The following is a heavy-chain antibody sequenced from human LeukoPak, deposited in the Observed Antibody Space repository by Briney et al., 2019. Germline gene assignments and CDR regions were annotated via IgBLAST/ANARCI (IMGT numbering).Heavy chain of an antibody. CDR3: ARAFGSSAYYYY. CDR1: GYTFTDYY. Sequence: ASVKVSCKTSGYTFTDYYIHWVRQAPGQGLEWMGWINPDSGGTYYAQRFQGRVTMTRDTSISTAYMELSRLISDDTAVYYCARAFGSSAYYYYWGQGTLVTVSS. J-gene: IGHJ4*02. V-gene: IGHV1-2*02. CDR2: INPDSGGT. D-gene: IGHD3-22*01.